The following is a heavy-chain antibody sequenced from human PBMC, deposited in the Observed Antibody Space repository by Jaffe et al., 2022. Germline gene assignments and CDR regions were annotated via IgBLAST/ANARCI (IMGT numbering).Heavy chain of an antibody. CDR1: GGTFSSYA. CDR3: ARDTLVRNYYGSGSYYNHDPYYYYYYMDV. D-gene: IGHD3-10*01. V-gene: IGHV1-69*01. J-gene: IGHJ6*03. CDR2: IIPIFGTA. Sequence: QVQLVQSGAEVKKPGSSVKVSCKASGGTFSSYAISWVRQAPGQGLEWMGGIIPIFGTANYAQKFQGRVTITADESTSTAYMELSSLRSEDTAVYYCARDTLVRNYYGSGSYYNHDPYYYYYYMDVWGKGTTVTVSS.